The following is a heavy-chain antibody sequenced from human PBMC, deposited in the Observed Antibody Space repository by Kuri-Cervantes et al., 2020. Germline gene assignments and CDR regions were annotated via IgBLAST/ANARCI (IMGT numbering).Heavy chain of an antibody. Sequence: GESLKISCAASGFIFKNHAIHWVRQAPGKGLEWVAVIWYDGSNKYYADSVKGRFTISRDNSKNTLYLQMNSLRAEDTAVYYCVSDTDGMDVWGQGTTVTVSS. V-gene: IGHV3-33*08. D-gene: IGHD5-18*01. CDR3: VSDTDGMDV. CDR2: IWYDGSNK. J-gene: IGHJ6*02. CDR1: GFIFKNHA.